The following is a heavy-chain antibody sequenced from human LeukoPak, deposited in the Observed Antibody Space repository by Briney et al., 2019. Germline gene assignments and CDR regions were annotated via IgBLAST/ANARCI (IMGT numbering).Heavy chain of an antibody. CDR3: AKDSSVKSRAIFDY. Sequence: GGSLRLSCAASGFSFSSYAMSWVRQAPGKGLEWVSAISGSGGSTYYADSVKGRFTISRDNSKNTLYLQVNSLRAEDTAVYYWAKDSSVKSRAIFDYWGQGTLVTVSS. CDR2: ISGSGGST. V-gene: IGHV3-23*01. J-gene: IGHJ4*02. D-gene: IGHD4-17*01. CDR1: GFSFSSYA.